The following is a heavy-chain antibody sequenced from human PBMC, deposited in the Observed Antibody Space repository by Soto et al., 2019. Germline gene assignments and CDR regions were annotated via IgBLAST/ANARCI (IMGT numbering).Heavy chain of an antibody. CDR3: ARDGKGAAYTHGPYYFDC. CDR1: GFPFSFYS. V-gene: IGHV3-48*02. J-gene: IGHJ4*02. D-gene: IGHD1-1*01. CDR2: ITSTSSAI. Sequence: PGGSLRLSCAASGFPFSFYSMNWVRQAPGKGLEWISYITSTSSAINYADSVRGRFTISRDNAMRSLFLHMNSLRDEDTAVYYCARDGKGAAYTHGPYYFDCWGQGALVTVSS.